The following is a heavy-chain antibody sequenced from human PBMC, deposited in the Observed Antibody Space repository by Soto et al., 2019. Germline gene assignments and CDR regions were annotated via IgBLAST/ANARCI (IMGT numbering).Heavy chain of an antibody. CDR3: ASRDPGTSVDY. CDR2: IYRTGST. D-gene: IGHD1-7*01. CDR1: GGSFTSNNW. V-gene: IGHV4-4*02. Sequence: SDTLSLTSAVSGGSFTSNNWWTWVRQPPGQGLEWIGEIYRTGSTNSNPSLKSRVTISLDKSENQFSLKVSSLTAADTAVYYCASRDPGTSVDYWGQGTLVTVSS. J-gene: IGHJ4*02.